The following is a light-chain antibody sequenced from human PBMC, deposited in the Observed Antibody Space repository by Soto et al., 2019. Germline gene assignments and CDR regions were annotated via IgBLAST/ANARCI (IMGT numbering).Light chain of an antibody. CDR2: GAS. Sequence: EIVLTQSPGTLSLSPGEIATLSCWSSQSVSSIYLAWYQQKPGQAPRLLIYGASSMAPGIPDRFSGVGSGTDFTLTISRLEPDDFALYSCQHYGSSPPYTFGQMTNLDVK. V-gene: IGKV3-20*01. J-gene: IGKJ2*01. CDR1: QSVSSIY. CDR3: QHYGSSPPYT.